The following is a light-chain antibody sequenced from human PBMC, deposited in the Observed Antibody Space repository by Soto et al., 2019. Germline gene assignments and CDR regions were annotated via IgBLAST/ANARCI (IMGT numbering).Light chain of an antibody. CDR3: QQYNNWPRT. Sequence: EIVMTQSPATLSVSPGERATVPCRASQSVRNNLAWYQQKPGQAPRLLIYGASTRATGIPARFSGSGYGTEFTLTISSLQSEDFAAYYCQQYNNWPRTFGGGTKVDIK. V-gene: IGKV3-15*01. J-gene: IGKJ4*01. CDR1: QSVRNN. CDR2: GAS.